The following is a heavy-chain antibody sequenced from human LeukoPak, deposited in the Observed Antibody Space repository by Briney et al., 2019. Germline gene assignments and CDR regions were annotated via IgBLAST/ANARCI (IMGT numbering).Heavy chain of an antibody. CDR3: ARRYCSGGSCYSALDY. CDR1: GGSISSYY. Sequence: SSETLSLTCTVSGGSISSYYWSWIRQPPGKGLEWIAYIYYSGSTNYNPSLKSRVTISVDTSKNQFSLKLSSVTAADTAVYYCARRYCSGGSCYSALDYWGQGALVTVSS. D-gene: IGHD2-15*01. V-gene: IGHV4-59*01. J-gene: IGHJ4*02. CDR2: IYYSGST.